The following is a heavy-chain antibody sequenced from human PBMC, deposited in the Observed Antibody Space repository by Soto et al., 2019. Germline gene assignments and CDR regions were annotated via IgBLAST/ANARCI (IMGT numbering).Heavy chain of an antibody. CDR1: EFTFSAYW. J-gene: IGHJ6*03. CDR2: IKEDGSEK. CDR3: ASQTTPGYYYYRYMDV. D-gene: IGHD1-1*01. V-gene: IGHV3-7*01. Sequence: EVQLVESGGGLVQPGGSLRLSCAASEFTFSAYWMTWVRQAPGKGLELVANIKEDGSEKYYVDSVKGRFTISRDNAKNSLFLQMNSLRPEDTAVYYCASQTTPGYYYYRYMDVWGKGTTVTVSS.